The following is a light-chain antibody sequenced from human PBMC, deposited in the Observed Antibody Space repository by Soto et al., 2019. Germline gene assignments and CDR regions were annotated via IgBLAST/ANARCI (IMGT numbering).Light chain of an antibody. CDR3: HQYNNWPDT. J-gene: IGKJ1*01. Sequence: DIQLTQSPSFLSASVGDRVTITCRASQGISSYLAWYQQKPGNAPKLLIYAASTLQSGVPSRFSGSGSGTEFTLTIISLQPEDFATYYCHQYNNWPDTFGQGTKVEIK. V-gene: IGKV1-9*01. CDR1: QGISSY. CDR2: AAS.